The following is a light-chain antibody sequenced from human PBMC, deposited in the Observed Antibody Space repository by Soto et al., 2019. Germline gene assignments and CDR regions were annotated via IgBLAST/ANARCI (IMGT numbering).Light chain of an antibody. CDR2: DTS. V-gene: IGKV3D-15*01. J-gene: IGKJ4*01. CDR1: QSVSNK. Sequence: EIVLTQSPATLSVSPGERVTLSCRASQSVSNKLAWYQQKPGQAPRLLISDTSTRATGIPARFSGSGSGTEFTLTVSSLQSEDFALYFCHQYDHWLLTFGGGTKVDMK. CDR3: HQYDHWLLT.